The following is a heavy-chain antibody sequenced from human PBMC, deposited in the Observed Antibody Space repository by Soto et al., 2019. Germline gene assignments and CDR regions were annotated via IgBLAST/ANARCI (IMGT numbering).Heavy chain of an antibody. CDR2: INPNSGGT. J-gene: IGHJ4*02. CDR1: GYTFTGYY. CDR3: ARVDFWSGNYFDC. V-gene: IGHV1-2*04. Sequence: GASVKVSCKASGYTFTGYYMHWVRQAPGQGLEWMGWINPNSGGTNYAQKFQGWVTMTRDTSISTAYMELSRLRSDDTAVYYCARVDFWSGNYFDCWGQRTLVTVSS. D-gene: IGHD3-3*01.